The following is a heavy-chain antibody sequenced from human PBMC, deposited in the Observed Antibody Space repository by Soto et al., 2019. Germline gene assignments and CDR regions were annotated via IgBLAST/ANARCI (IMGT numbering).Heavy chain of an antibody. V-gene: IGHV1-46*01. Sequence: ASVHVSCQASAYTVTSYYMHYVRQAPGQGLEWMGIINPSGGSTSYAQKFQGRVTMTRDTSTSTVYMELSSLRSEDTAVYYCARRLRYGMDVWGQGTKVKFSS. J-gene: IGHJ6*02. CDR3: ARRLRYGMDV. CDR1: AYTVTSYY. CDR2: INPSGGST. D-gene: IGHD4-17*01.